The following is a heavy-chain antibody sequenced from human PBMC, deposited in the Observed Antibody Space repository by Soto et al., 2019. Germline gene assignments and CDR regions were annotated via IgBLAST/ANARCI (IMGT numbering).Heavy chain of an antibody. CDR1: GYTFTSYY. J-gene: IGHJ3*02. CDR2: INPSGGST. CDR3: ASYGSGSYYSRNDYAFDI. V-gene: IGHV1-46*03. D-gene: IGHD3-10*01. Sequence: ASVKVSCKASGYTFTSYYMHWVRQAPGQGLEWMGIINPSGGSTSYAQKFQGRVTMTRDTSTSTVYMELSSLRSEDTAVYYCASYGSGSYYSRNDYAFDIWGQGTMVTVSS.